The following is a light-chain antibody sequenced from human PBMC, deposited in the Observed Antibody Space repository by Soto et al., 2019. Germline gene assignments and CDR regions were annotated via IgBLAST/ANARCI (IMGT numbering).Light chain of an antibody. CDR2: DVS. J-gene: IGLJ2*01. CDR1: SSDVGGYNY. CDR3: SSYTSSSTLGV. Sequence: QSALTQPASVSGSPGQSITISCTGTSSDVGGYNYVSWYQQHPGKAPKLMIYDVSNRPSGVSTRFSGSKSCNTASLTIFGVQAEDEDDDYCSSYTSSSTLGVFGGGTKLTVL. V-gene: IGLV2-14*01.